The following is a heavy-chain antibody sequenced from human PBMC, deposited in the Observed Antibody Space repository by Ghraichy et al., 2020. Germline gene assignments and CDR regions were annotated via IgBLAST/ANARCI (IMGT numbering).Heavy chain of an antibody. Sequence: SGPTLVKPSETLTLTCTVSGFSLINSRMGVTWIRQPPGKALEWLAHIFWNDEKSYSTSLKSRLSISKDTSKSQVVLTMSNVDPADTATYYCARASSGRDYYYYYMDVWGKGTTVTVSS. CDR1: GFSLINSRMG. J-gene: IGHJ6*03. D-gene: IGHD6-19*01. CDR3: ARASSGRDYYYYYMDV. CDR2: IFWNDEK. V-gene: IGHV2-26*01.